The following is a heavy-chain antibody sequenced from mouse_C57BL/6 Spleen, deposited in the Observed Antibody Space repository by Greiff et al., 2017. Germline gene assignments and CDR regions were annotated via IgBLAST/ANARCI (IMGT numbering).Heavy chain of an antibody. J-gene: IGHJ2*01. CDR2: IYPGSGNT. CDR3: ARDDSSDFDY. D-gene: IGHD3-2*02. CDR1: GYTFTDYY. Sequence: VKLVESGAELVRPGASVKLSCKASGYTFTDYYINWVKQRPGQGLEWIARIYPGSGNTYYNEKFKGKATLTAEKSSSTAYMQLSSLTSEDSAVYFCARDDSSDFDYWGQGTTLTVSS. V-gene: IGHV1-76*01.